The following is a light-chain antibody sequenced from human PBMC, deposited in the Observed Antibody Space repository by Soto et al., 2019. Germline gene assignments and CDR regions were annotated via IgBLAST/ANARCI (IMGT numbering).Light chain of an antibody. Sequence: QSVLSQPPSASGSPGQSVTISCTGTTSNVGGYNYVSWYQQHPGKAPKLIIYEVTKRPSGVPDRFSASRSGNTASLAINGLRSDDEADYYCAAWDDNLNAYVFGSGTKLTVL. CDR1: TSNVGGYNY. J-gene: IGLJ1*01. CDR2: EVT. V-gene: IGLV2-8*01. CDR3: AAWDDNLNAYV.